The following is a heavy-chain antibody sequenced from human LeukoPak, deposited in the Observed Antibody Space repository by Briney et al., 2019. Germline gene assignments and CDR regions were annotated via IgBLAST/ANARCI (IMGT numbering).Heavy chain of an antibody. V-gene: IGHV7-4-1*02. J-gene: IGHJ4*02. CDR3: ARVGSTVTTTLDYFDY. CDR2: INTNTGNP. CDR1: GYTFTGYY. D-gene: IGHD4-11*01. Sequence: ASVKVSCKASGYTFTGYYMHWVRQAPGQGLQWMGWINTNTGNPTYAQDFPGRFVFSLDTSVSTAYLQISSLKAEDTAVCYCARVGSTVTTTLDYFDYWGQGTLVTVSS.